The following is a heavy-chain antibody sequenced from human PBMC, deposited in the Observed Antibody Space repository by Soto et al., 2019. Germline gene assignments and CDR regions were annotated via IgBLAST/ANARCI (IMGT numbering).Heavy chain of an antibody. CDR1: GGSISRGGYY. J-gene: IGHJ4*02. CDR3: ARDLGYSYGYIDY. D-gene: IGHD5-18*01. CDR2: IYYSGGT. V-gene: IGHV4-31*03. Sequence: SETLSLTCTVSGGSISRGGYYWSWIRQHPGKGLEWIGYIYYSGGTYYNPSLKSRVTISVDTSENQFSLKLSSVTAADTAVYYCARDLGYSYGYIDYWGQGTLVTVSS.